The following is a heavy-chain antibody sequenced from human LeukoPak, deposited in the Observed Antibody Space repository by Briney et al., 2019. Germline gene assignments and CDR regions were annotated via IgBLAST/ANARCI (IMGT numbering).Heavy chain of an antibody. CDR3: ARENSYARAWSPFDF. V-gene: IGHV3-7*01. J-gene: IGHJ4*02. CDR2: IKQDGSLY. D-gene: IGHD2-2*01. CDR1: GFTFTNYW. Sequence: QAGGSLRLSCAASGFTFTNYWMTWVRQAPGKGLEWVANIKQDGSLYFYVDSVKGRFTISRDNAKNSVYLQMNSLRDEDTAVYYCARENSYARAWSPFDFWGQGALVTVSS.